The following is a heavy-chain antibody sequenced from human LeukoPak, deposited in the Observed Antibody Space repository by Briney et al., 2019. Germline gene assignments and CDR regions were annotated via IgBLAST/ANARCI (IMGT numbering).Heavy chain of an antibody. D-gene: IGHD6-19*01. CDR3: AKFLGSGWPAYYFDY. CDR2: IKQDGSEK. CDR1: GFTFSSYW. V-gene: IGHV3-7*01. J-gene: IGHJ4*02. Sequence: GGSLRLSCAASGFTFSSYWMSWVRQAPGKGLEWVANIKQDGSEKYYVDSVKGRFTISRDNAKNSLYLQMNSLRAEDTAVYYCAKFLGSGWPAYYFDYWGQGTLVTVSS.